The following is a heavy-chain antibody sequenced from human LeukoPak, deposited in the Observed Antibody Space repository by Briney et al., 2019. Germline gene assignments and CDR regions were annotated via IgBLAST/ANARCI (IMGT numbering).Heavy chain of an antibody. V-gene: IGHV4-4*07. CDR3: ARAYYDSSGYRFAFDI. D-gene: IGHD3-22*01. CDR2: IYTSGST. Sequence: SETLSLTCTVSGGSISSYYWSWIRQPAGKGLEWIGRIYTSGSTNYNPSLKSRVTMSVDTSKNQFSLKLSSVTAADTAVYYCARAYYDSSGYRFAFDIWGQGTMVTVSS. J-gene: IGHJ3*02. CDR1: GGSISSYY.